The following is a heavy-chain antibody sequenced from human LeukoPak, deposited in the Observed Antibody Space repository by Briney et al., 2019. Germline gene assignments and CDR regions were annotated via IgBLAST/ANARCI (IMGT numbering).Heavy chain of an antibody. Sequence: ASVKVSCKASGYTFTSYAMHWVRQAPGQRLEWMGWINAGNGNTKYSQEFQGRVTITRDTSASTAYMELSSLRSEDMAVYYCARSYSSGWSFDYWGQGTPVTVSS. CDR3: ARSYSSGWSFDY. J-gene: IGHJ4*02. D-gene: IGHD6-19*01. V-gene: IGHV1-3*03. CDR1: GYTFTSYA. CDR2: INAGNGNT.